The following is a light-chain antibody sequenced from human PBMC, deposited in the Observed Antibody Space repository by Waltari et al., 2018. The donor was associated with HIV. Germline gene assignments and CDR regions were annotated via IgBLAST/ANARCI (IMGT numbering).Light chain of an antibody. Sequence: QSALTQPASVSGSPGQSITISCTGTSRDVGGYNYVSWYQQHPGKAPKLMIYDVSNRPSGVSNRFSGSKSGNTASLTISGLQAEDEADYYCSSYTSSSTPLVVFGGGTKLTVL. CDR3: SSYTSSSTPLVV. J-gene: IGLJ2*01. CDR2: DVS. V-gene: IGLV2-14*03. CDR1: SRDVGGYNY.